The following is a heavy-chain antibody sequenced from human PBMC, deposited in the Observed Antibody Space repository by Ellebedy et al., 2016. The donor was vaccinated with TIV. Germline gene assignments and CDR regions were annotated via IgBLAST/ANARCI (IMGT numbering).Heavy chain of an antibody. D-gene: IGHD3-9*01. CDR2: INPTSGVT. V-gene: IGHV1-2*02. CDR3: ARYDVLTGGSDY. Sequence: ASVKVSXXASGYTFTGHYLHWVRQAPGQGLEWVGCINPTSGVTAYAPKFRGRVTVTRDTSLSTAYMELSSLSSEDTAVYYCARYDVLTGGSDYWGQGTLVTVSS. CDR1: GYTFTGHY. J-gene: IGHJ4*02.